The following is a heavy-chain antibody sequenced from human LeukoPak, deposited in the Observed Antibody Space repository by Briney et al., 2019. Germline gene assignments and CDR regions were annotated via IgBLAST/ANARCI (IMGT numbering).Heavy chain of an antibody. Sequence: GRSLRLSCAASGFMFSSYAMHWVRQAPGKGLEWVTVISFDGSNKYYADSVKGRFTISRDNSKNTLYLQMNSLRAEDTAVYYCAREPAYSSGWNIFRGYSDYWGQGTLVTVSS. D-gene: IGHD6-19*01. J-gene: IGHJ4*02. CDR1: GFMFSSYA. CDR2: ISFDGSNK. CDR3: AREPAYSSGWNIFRGYSDY. V-gene: IGHV3-30*04.